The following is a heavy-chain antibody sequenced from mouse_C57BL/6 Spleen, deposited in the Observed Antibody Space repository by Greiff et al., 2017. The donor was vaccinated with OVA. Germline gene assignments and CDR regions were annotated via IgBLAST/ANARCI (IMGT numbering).Heavy chain of an antibody. CDR1: GYTFTSYW. CDR2: IYPGSGST. V-gene: IGHV1-55*01. D-gene: IGHD3-3*01. J-gene: IGHJ3*01. Sequence: QVQLQQSGAELVKPGASVKMSCKASGYTFTSYWITWVKQRPGQGLEWIGDIYPGSGSTNYNEKFKSKATLTVDTSSSTAYMQLSSLTSEDSAVYYCARRAFRGSWFAYWGQGTLVTVSA. CDR3: ARRAFRGSWFAY.